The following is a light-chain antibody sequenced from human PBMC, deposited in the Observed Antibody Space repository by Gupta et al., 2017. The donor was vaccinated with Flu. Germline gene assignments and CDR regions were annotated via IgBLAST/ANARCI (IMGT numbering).Light chain of an antibody. Sequence: QSVLTQPPSVSGAPGQRVTISCTGSRSNIGTHFDVHWYQQIPGTPPRALLYGTRNRPSGVPDRFSASKSGTSASLAITGLQAEDEADYYCQRFDISLSSWVFGGGTKLTVL. CDR2: GTR. CDR3: QRFDISLSSWV. V-gene: IGLV1-40*01. CDR1: RSNIGTHFD. J-gene: IGLJ3*02.